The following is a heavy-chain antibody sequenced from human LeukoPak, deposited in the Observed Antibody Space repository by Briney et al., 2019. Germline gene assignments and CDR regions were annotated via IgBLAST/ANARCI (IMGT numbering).Heavy chain of an antibody. CDR1: GGSFSGYY. D-gene: IGHD1-7*01. J-gene: IGHJ4*02. CDR2: INHSGST. Sequence: SETLSLTCAVYGGSFSGYYWSWIRQPPGKGLEWIGEINHSGSTNYNPSLKSRVTISVDTSKNQFSLKLSSVTAADTAIYYCVRHGLPDWNYDFWGPGTLVTVSS. V-gene: IGHV4-34*01. CDR3: VRHGLPDWNYDF.